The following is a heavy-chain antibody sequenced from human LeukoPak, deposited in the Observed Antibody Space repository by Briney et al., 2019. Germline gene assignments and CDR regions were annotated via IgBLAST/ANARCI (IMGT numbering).Heavy chain of an antibody. CDR3: AIGNWFDP. Sequence: SETLSLTCTVSGGSISSYYWSWLRQPPGKGLEWIGYISYSGSTNYNPPLKSRVTLSVVTSTNQFSLKLSSVTAADTAVYYCAIGNWFDPWGQGTLVTVSS. D-gene: IGHD3-16*01. V-gene: IGHV4-59*01. J-gene: IGHJ5*02. CDR1: GGSISSYY. CDR2: ISYSGST.